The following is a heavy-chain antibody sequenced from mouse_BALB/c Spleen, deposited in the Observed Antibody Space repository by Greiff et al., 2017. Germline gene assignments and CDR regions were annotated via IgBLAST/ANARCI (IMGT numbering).Heavy chain of an antibody. CDR1: GYTFTSYW. CDR2: INPSNGRT. CDR3: ARDWDRGGYFDY. J-gene: IGHJ2*01. V-gene: IGHV1S81*02. D-gene: IGHD4-1*01. Sequence: VQLQQPGAELVKPGASVKLSCKASGYTFTSYWMHWVKQRPGQGLEWIGEINPSNGRTNYNEKFKSKATLTVDKSSSTAYMQLSSLTSEDSAVYYCARDWDRGGYFDYWGQGTTLTVSS.